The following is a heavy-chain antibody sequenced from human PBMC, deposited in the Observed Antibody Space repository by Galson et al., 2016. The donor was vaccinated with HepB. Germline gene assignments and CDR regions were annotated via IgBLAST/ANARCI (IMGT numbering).Heavy chain of an antibody. CDR2: ISAYNGNR. CDR3: ARAYCSGGSCSSLPPRRFDY. Sequence: SVKVSCKASGYTFTSHGISWVRQAPGKGLEWMGWISAYNGNRNYAQKLQGRVTMTTDTSTNTAYMELRSLRSDDTAVYYCARAYCSGGSCSSLPPRRFDYWGQGTLVTVSS. J-gene: IGHJ4*02. V-gene: IGHV1-18*01. CDR1: GYTFTSHG. D-gene: IGHD2-15*01.